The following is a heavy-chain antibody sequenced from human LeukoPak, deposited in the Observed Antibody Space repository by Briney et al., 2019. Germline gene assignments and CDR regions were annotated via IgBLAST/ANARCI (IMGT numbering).Heavy chain of an antibody. Sequence: GSLRLSCAASGFTFSSYAMHWVRQAPGKGLEWVAVISYDGSNKYYADSVKGRFTISRDNSKNTLYLQMNSLRAEDTAVYYCARESWWGAAFDIWGQGTMVTVSS. J-gene: IGHJ3*02. V-gene: IGHV3-30-3*01. CDR1: GFTFSSYA. D-gene: IGHD2-15*01. CDR3: ARESWWGAAFDI. CDR2: ISYDGSNK.